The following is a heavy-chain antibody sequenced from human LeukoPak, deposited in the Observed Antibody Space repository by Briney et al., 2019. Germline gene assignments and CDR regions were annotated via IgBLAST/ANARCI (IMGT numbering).Heavy chain of an antibody. CDR2: IYYSGST. CDR3: ARSVLLWFGGIDY. J-gene: IGHJ4*02. CDR1: GGSISGSSYY. Sequence: PSETLSLTCTVSGGSISGSSYYWGWIRQPPEKGLEWIGSIYYSGSTYYNPSLKSRVTISVDTSKNQFSLKLSSATAADTAVYYCARSVLLWFGGIDYWGQGTLVTVSS. V-gene: IGHV4-39*07. D-gene: IGHD3-10*01.